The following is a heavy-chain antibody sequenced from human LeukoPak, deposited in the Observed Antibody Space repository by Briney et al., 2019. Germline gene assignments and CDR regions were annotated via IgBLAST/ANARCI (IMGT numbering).Heavy chain of an antibody. CDR3: ARDDSPRGYNGYEVEAFSY. V-gene: IGHV4-34*01. J-gene: IGHJ4*02. CDR1: GGSFSGYY. CDR2: INHSGST. D-gene: IGHD5-12*01. Sequence: SETLSLTCAVYGGSFSGYYWSRIRQPPGKGLEWIGEINHSGSTNYNPSLKSRVTISVDTSKNQFSLKLSSVTAADTAVYYRARDDSPRGYNGYEVEAFSYWGQGTLVTVSS.